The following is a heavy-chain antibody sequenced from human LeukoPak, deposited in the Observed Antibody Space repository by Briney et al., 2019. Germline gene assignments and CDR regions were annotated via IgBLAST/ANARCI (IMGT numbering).Heavy chain of an antibody. CDR1: GYTFTSYG. J-gene: IGHJ5*02. D-gene: IGHD3-3*01. CDR2: ISIYNGNT. V-gene: IGHV1-18*01. Sequence: ASVKVSCKASGYTFTSYGITWVRQAPGQGLEWMGWISIYNGNTNYAQKLQGRVTMTTDTSTSTAYMELRSLRSDDTAVYYCARDITIFGSTGGFDPWGQGTLVTVSS. CDR3: ARDITIFGSTGGFDP.